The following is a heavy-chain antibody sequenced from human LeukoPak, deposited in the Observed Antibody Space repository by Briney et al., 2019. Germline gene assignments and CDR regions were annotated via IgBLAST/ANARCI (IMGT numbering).Heavy chain of an antibody. CDR3: ARDKIVGATHFDY. V-gene: IGHV3-7*01. Sequence: PGGSLRLSCTVSGFTVSSNSMSWVRQAPGKGLEWVANIKQDGSEKYYVDSVKGRFTISRDNAKNSLYLQMNSLRVEDTAVYYCARDKIVGATHFDYWGQGTLVTVSS. CDR2: IKQDGSEK. D-gene: IGHD1-26*01. CDR1: GFTVSSNS. J-gene: IGHJ4*02.